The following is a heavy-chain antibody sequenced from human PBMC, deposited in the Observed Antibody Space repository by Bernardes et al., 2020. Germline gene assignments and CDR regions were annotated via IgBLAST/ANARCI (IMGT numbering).Heavy chain of an antibody. CDR1: GGSISSSSYY. D-gene: IGHD4-4*01. Sequence: SETLSLTCTVSGGSISSSSYYWGWIRQPPGKGLEWIGSIYYSGSTYYNPSLKSRVTISVDTSKNQFSLKLSSVTAADTAVYYCARPYSRNWFDPWGQGTLVTVSS. V-gene: IGHV4-39*01. J-gene: IGHJ5*02. CDR3: ARPYSRNWFDP. CDR2: IYYSGST.